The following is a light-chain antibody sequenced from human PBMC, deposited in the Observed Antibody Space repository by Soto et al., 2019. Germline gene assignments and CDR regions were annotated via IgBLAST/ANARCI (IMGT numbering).Light chain of an antibody. CDR1: NIGSKG. J-gene: IGLJ1*01. CDR2: DDS. V-gene: IGLV3-21*02. Sequence: VLTQPPSASVAPGQTAKITCGGNNIGSKGVHWYQQKPGQAPVLVVYDDSDRPSGIPERFSGSNSGNTATLTISRVEAGDEADYYCQVWDSSADRAVFGTGTKVTVL. CDR3: QVWDSSADRAV.